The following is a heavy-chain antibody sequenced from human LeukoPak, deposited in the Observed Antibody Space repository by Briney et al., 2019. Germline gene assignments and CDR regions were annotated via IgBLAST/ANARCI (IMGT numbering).Heavy chain of an antibody. CDR1: GFTFSTYW. V-gene: IGHV3-74*01. CDR2: IRGDGSTA. CDR3: ARDGYTSAPMDV. Sequence: GGSLRLSCAAAGFTFSTYWMHWVRQAPGKGLVWVSRIRGDGSTAIYADSVKGRFTISRDNSKDTLYLQTSSLRAEDTAVYHCARDGYTSAPMDVWGQGTTVTVSS. D-gene: IGHD5-24*01. J-gene: IGHJ6*02.